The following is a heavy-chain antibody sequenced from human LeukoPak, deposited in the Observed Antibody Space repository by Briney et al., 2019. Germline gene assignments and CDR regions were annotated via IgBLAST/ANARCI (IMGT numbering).Heavy chain of an antibody. V-gene: IGHV3-48*03. J-gene: IGHJ4*02. CDR3: AREDSSDYYLPHQFDY. CDR1: GFTFSSYE. Sequence: GGSLRLSCAASGFTFSSYEMNWVRQAPGKGLEWVSYISSSGSTIYYADSVKGRFTISRDNAKNSLYLQMNSLRAEDAAVYYCAREDSSDYYLPHQFDYWGQRTLVTVSS. D-gene: IGHD3-22*01. CDR2: ISSSGSTI.